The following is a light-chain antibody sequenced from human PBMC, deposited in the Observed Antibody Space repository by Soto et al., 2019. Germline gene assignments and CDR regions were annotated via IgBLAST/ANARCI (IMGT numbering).Light chain of an antibody. CDR1: QSISSY. V-gene: IGKV1-39*01. Sequence: DIQMTQSPSSLSASVGDRVTITCRASQSISSYLNWYQQKPGKAPKLLIYGASNLQSGVPSRFIGGGSGTEFTLTISSLQPEDFATYYCQQSYSPVRNIFGQGTKLEI. CDR3: QQSYSPVRNI. CDR2: GAS. J-gene: IGKJ2*01.